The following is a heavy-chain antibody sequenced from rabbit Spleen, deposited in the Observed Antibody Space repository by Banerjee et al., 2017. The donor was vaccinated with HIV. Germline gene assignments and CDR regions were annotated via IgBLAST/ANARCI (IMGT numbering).Heavy chain of an antibody. CDR1: GVSFSGDSY. D-gene: IGHD2-1*01. J-gene: IGHJ4*01. CDR2: IDSGSSGFT. CDR3: VRDQAGDADYGPYYLNL. Sequence: QEQLEESGGDLVKPGASLTLTCIASGVSFSGDSYMCWVRQAPGKGLEWIVCIDSGSSGFTYFASWAKGRFTISKTSSTTVTLQLSSLTAADTATYFCVRDQAGDADYGPYYLNLWGQGTLVTVS. V-gene: IGHV1S45*01.